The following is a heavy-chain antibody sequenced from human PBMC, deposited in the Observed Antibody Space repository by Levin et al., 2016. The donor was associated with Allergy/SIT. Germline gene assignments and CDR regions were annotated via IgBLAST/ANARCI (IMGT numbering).Heavy chain of an antibody. D-gene: IGHD5-24*01. CDR1: GYTFTGYY. V-gene: IGHV1-2*04. CDR2: INPNSGGT. CDR3: ARDSPRDGYNYPKYYFDY. J-gene: IGHJ4*02. Sequence: ASVKVSCKASGYTFTGYYMHWVRQAPGQGLEWMGWINPNSGGTNYAQKFQGWVTMTRDTSISTAYMELSRLRSDDTAVYYCARDSPRDGYNYPKYYFDYWGQGTLVTVSS.